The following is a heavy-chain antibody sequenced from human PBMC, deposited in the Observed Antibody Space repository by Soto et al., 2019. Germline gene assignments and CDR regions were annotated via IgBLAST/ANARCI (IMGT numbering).Heavy chain of an antibody. CDR3: ARDGIVGATPGPEGVFRAAFDI. CDR1: GFTFSSYS. D-gene: IGHD1-26*01. CDR2: ISSSSSYI. J-gene: IGHJ3*02. Sequence: GGSLRLSCAASGFTFSSYSMNWVRQAPGKGLEWVSSISSSSSYIYYADSVKGRFTISRDNAKHSLYLQMNGLRAEDTAVYYCARDGIVGATPGPEGVFRAAFDIWGQGTMVTVSS. V-gene: IGHV3-21*01.